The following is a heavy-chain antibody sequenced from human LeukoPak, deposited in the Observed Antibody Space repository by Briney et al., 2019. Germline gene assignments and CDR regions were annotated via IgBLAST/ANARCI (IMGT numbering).Heavy chain of an antibody. J-gene: IGHJ4*02. Sequence: GGSLRLSCAVSGITLSNYGMSWVRQAPGKGLEWVSSISSSSSYIYYADSVKGRFTISRDNAKNSLYLQMNSLRAEDTAVYYCAATGALFDYWGQGTLVTVSS. D-gene: IGHD3-10*01. CDR2: ISSSSSYI. V-gene: IGHV3-21*01. CDR3: AATGALFDY. CDR1: GITLSNYG.